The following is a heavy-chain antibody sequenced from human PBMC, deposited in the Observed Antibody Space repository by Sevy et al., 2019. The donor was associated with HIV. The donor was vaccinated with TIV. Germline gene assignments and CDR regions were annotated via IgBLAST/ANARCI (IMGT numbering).Heavy chain of an antibody. CDR3: ARGAPNYYYAMDV. CDR1: GDSISGYY. CDR2: IFYSRST. J-gene: IGHJ6*02. V-gene: IGHV4-59*01. Sequence: SETLSLTCTVSGDSISGYYWNWIRQPPGKGLEWIGYIFYSRSTNYSPSLKSRVTISKDTSKNQFSLKLSSVTTADTALYYCARGAPNYYYAMDVWGQGTTVTVS.